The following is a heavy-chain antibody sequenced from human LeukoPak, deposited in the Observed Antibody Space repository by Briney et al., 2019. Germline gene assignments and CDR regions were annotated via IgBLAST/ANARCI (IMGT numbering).Heavy chain of an antibody. CDR1: GFTFRSYE. V-gene: IGHV3-48*03. CDR2: IGSSGSI. D-gene: IGHD3-3*01. CDR3: ARVGDFWSGDTDAFDI. J-gene: IGHJ3*02. Sequence: GGSLRLSCAASGFTFRSYEMNWVRQAPGKGLEWVSYIGSSGSIYYADSVKGRFTISRDNAKNSLYLQMNSLRAEDTAVYYCARVGDFWSGDTDAFDIWGQGTMVTVSS.